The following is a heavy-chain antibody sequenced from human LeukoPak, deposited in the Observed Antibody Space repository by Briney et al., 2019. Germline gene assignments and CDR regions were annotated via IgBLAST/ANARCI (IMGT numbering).Heavy chain of an antibody. Sequence: SETLSPTCAVSGGSISSSNWWSWVRQPPGKGLEWIGEIYHSGSTNYNPSLKSRVTISVDKSKNQFSLKLSSVTAADTAVYYCARAAGYSSSWYRDYFDYWGQGTLVTVSS. J-gene: IGHJ4*02. V-gene: IGHV4-4*02. D-gene: IGHD6-13*01. CDR1: GGSISSSNW. CDR3: ARAAGYSSSWYRDYFDY. CDR2: IYHSGST.